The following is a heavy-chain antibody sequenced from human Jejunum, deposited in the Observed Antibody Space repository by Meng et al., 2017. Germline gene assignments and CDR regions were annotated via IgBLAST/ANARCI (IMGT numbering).Heavy chain of an antibody. Sequence: SLKISCAASGFTFGDSAMHWVRQGPGEGLEWVSGITWNSGSIAYADSVRGRFTISRDNAKNSLYLQMNSLRPEDTALYYCAKGRHPGGRYFDYWGQGTQVTVPS. CDR2: ITWNSGSI. CDR1: GFTFGDSA. J-gene: IGHJ4*02. V-gene: IGHV3-9*01. CDR3: AKGRHPGGRYFDY. D-gene: IGHD3-16*01.